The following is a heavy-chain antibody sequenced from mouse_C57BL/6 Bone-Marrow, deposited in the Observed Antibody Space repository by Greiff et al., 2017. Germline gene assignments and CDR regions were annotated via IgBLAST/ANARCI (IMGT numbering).Heavy chain of an antibody. D-gene: IGHD2-4*01. J-gene: IGHJ3*01. CDR2: IYPSDSET. CDR1: GYTFTSYW. CDR3: ARGIYYDYLWFAY. Sequence: VQLQQPGAELVRPGSSVKLSCKASGYTFTSYWMDWVKQRPGQGLEWIGNIYPSDSETHYNQKFKDKATLTVDKSSSTAYMQLSSLTSEDSAVYYCARGIYYDYLWFAYWGQGTLVTVSA. V-gene: IGHV1-61*01.